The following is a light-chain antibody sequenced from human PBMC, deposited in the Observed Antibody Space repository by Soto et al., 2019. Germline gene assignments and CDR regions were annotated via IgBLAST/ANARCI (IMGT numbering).Light chain of an antibody. V-gene: IGKV3-15*01. J-gene: IGKJ1*01. CDR1: QTIFSN. CDR3: QPYHDWPWT. Sequence: EIVMTQSPGTLSVSPGDRATLSCRASQTIFSNLAWYQQKPGQAPRLLIYGAFTRAIGIPGRFSGSGSGTEYTLTISSLQSEDFAVYSCQPYHDWPWTFGQGTKVEVQ. CDR2: GAF.